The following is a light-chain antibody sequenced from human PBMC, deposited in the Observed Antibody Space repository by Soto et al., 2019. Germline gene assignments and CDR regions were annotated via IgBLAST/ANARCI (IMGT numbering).Light chain of an antibody. CDR2: DAS. CDR1: QIVSRY. Sequence: EIVLTQSPATLSLSPGERATLSCRASQIVSRYLAWYQQEPGQAPRLLIYDASTRATGIPARFSGSGSGTDFTLTISSLEPEDFAVYYCQQRSNWPPYTFGQGTKLEIK. CDR3: QQRSNWPPYT. J-gene: IGKJ2*01. V-gene: IGKV3-11*01.